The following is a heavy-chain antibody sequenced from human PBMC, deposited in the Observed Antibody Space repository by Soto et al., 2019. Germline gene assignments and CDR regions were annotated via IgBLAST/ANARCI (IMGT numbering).Heavy chain of an antibody. D-gene: IGHD4-17*01. J-gene: IGHJ2*01. CDR3: AKDGGFDYGFWYFDI. Sequence: QVQLVESGGGVVQPGRSLRLSCAASGFTFSGYTMHWVRQAPGKGLEWVGVISSSGSTKYYADSVKGRFTISRDNSNNTLFLQMNRLRAEDTAVYYCAKDGGFDYGFWYFDIWGRGNLVTVSS. V-gene: IGHV3-30-3*01. CDR2: ISSSGSTK. CDR1: GFTFSGYT.